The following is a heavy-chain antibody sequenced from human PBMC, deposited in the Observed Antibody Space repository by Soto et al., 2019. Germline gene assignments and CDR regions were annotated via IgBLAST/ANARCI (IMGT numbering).Heavy chain of an antibody. V-gene: IGHV4-59*04. CDR2: IFYNAST. D-gene: IGHD3-10*01. CDR3: ARNGVGFGFDI. Sequence: QLQLQESGPGLVKPSETLSLTCTVSAGSISHYHWNWIRQAPGQGMELIGYIFYNASTHYNPSLPRRVTVSVDTSKYELSLRRTQVAAADTATYLCARNGVGFGFDIWGLGTMVSVSS. J-gene: IGHJ3*02. CDR1: AGSISHYH.